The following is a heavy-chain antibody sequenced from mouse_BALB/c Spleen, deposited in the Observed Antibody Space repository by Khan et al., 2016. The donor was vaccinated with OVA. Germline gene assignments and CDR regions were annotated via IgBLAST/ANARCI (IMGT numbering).Heavy chain of an antibody. CDR3: TRIYRSDFDY. CDR2: INPHIGET. Sequence: IQLVQSGPELVRPGASVKISCTASGYSFTGYFMNWVMQSPGKSLEWIGRINPHIGETFYNQRFKDKATLTVDESSSTAHMELRSLTSEDSAVYYGTRIYRSDFDYWGQGTTLTVSS. CDR1: GYSFTGYF. V-gene: IGHV1-20*01. J-gene: IGHJ2*01. D-gene: IGHD1-1*01.